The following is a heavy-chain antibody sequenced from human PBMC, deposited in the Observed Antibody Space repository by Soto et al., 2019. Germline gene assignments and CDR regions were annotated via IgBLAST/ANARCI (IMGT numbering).Heavy chain of an antibody. CDR3: ASNYDSSGYYYSY. D-gene: IGHD3-22*01. CDR2: IYYSGST. V-gene: IGHV4-31*03. Sequence: QVKLQESGPGLVQPSQTLSLTCTVSGGSISSGGYYWSWIRQHPGKGLEWIGYIYYSGSTYYNPSLKSRVTISVDTSKNQYSLKLSSVTAADTAVYYCASNYDSSGYYYSYWGQGTLVTVSS. CDR1: GGSISSGGYY. J-gene: IGHJ4*02.